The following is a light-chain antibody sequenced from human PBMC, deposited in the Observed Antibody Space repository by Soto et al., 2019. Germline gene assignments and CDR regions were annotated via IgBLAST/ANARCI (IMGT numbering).Light chain of an antibody. CDR1: QSVSSN. CDR3: QQYNQWPPLT. J-gene: IGKJ4*01. CDR2: GAS. V-gene: IGKV3-15*01. Sequence: EIVMTQSPATLSVSPGERATLSCRASQSVSSNLAWYQQKPGQAPRLLIYGASTRATGIPARFSGSASGTEFTLTISSRQSEDFAVYYCQQYNQWPPLTFGGGTPVEIK.